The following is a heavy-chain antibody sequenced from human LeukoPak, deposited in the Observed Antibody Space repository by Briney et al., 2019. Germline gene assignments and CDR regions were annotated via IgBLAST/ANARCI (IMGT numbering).Heavy chain of an antibody. D-gene: IGHD2-8*01. CDR3: ARLYCTIGVCYAKNTDDKYFQR. J-gene: IGHJ1*01. CDR2: IYYRGTT. CDR1: GGSINSRGYY. V-gene: IGHV4-39*01. Sequence: SETLSLTCTVSGGSINSRGYYWGWIRQPPGKGLEWIGSIYYRGTTYYDPSLESRVSISVDPSKDQFSLKLSSVTAADTAVYYCARLYCTIGVCYAKNTDDKYFQRWGQGTLVTVSS.